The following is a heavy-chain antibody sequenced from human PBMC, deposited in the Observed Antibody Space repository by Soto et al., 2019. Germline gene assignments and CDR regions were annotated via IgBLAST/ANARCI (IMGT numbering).Heavy chain of an antibody. Sequence: PSQTLSLTCAISGDSVSSSSVTWNWIRQSPSRGLEWLGRTYYRSKWYNDYAESEKSRITINPDTSKNQFSLHLNSVTPEDTAVYYCVRLIGNSWLDFWGQGTLVTVSS. V-gene: IGHV6-1*01. J-gene: IGHJ5*01. CDR3: VRLIGNSWLDF. D-gene: IGHD1-26*01. CDR1: GDSVSSSSVT. CDR2: TYYRSKWYN.